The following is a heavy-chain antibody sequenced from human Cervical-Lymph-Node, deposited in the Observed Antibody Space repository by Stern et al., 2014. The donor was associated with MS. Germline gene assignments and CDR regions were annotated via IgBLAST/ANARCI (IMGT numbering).Heavy chain of an antibody. CDR3: ARGHIPYAYNYLFDY. V-gene: IGHV3-33*01. D-gene: IGHD5-24*01. CDR1: GFTFSRYG. Sequence: VQLVESGGGVVQPGTSLRLSCAASGFTFSRYGMHWVRQAPGQGLEWVALAWHGGSTAYYTNSVKRRFTLSRHTSQHPHPLQLNSLTAEDTAVYYCARGHIPYAYNYLFDYWGQGTLGT. CDR2: AWHGGSTA. J-gene: IGHJ4*02.